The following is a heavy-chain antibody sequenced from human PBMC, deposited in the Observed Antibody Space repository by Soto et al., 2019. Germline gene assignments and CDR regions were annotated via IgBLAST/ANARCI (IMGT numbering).Heavy chain of an antibody. CDR3: ARAVAGTIFDY. D-gene: IGHD6-19*01. CDR2: IDWDDDK. Sequence: SGPTLVNPTQTLTLTCTFSGFSLSTSGMCVSWIRQPPGKALEWLARIDWDDDKYYSTSPKTRLTISKDTSKNQVVLTMTNMDPVDTATYYCARAVAGTIFDYWGQGTLVTVSS. J-gene: IGHJ4*02. CDR1: GFSLSTSGMC. V-gene: IGHV2-70*11.